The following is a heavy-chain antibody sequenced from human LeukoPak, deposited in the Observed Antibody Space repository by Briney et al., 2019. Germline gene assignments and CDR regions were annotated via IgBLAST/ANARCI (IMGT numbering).Heavy chain of an antibody. CDR1: GFTFSSYS. CDR2: ISDNSDTK. J-gene: IGHJ6*02. CDR3: ARGHYGMDV. Sequence: GGSLRLSCAASGFTFSSYSMNWVRQAPGKGLEWVSYISDNSDTKYYADSVKGRFTISRDNAKNSLYLLLNSLRADDTAVYYCARGHYGMDVWGQGTTVTVSS. V-gene: IGHV3-48*01.